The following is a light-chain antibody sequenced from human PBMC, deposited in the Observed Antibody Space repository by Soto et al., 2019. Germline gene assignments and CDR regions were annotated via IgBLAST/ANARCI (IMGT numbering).Light chain of an antibody. CDR3: SSYTSSSTLYV. Sequence: QSALTQPASVSGSPGQSITISCTGTSSDVGGYNYVSWYQQHPGKAPKLVIYEVSNRPSGVSNRFSGSKSGNTASLTISGLQAEDEADYYCSSYTSSSTLYVFGSGTKV. V-gene: IGLV2-14*01. J-gene: IGLJ1*01. CDR1: SSDVGGYNY. CDR2: EVS.